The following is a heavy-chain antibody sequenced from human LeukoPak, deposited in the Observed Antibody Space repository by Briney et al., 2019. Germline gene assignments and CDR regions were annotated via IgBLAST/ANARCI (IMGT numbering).Heavy chain of an antibody. J-gene: IGHJ4*02. D-gene: IGHD3-22*01. CDR2: IYYSGST. CDR1: GGSFSGYY. Sequence: SETLSLTCAVYGGSFSGYYWSWIRQPPGKGLEWIGYIYYSGSTNYNPSLKSRVTISVDTSKNQFSLKLSSVTAADTAVYYCARAGYYYDSSGSGFDYWGQGTLVTVSS. CDR3: ARAGYYYDSSGSGFDY. V-gene: IGHV4-59*01.